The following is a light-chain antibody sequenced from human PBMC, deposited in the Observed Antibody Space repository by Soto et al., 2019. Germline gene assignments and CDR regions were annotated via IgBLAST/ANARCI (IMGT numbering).Light chain of an antibody. J-gene: IGKJ1*01. CDR3: QQVETYPWT. CDR2: GAS. CDR1: QAVSNY. Sequence: IQLTQSPSSLPASVGDRVTITCRASQAVSNYLAWYQQKPGMSHKLIIYGASTLQSGVTPRFRGSVSGTDSTLSINALQPDDAATSFFQQVETYPWTFGQGTKVEVK. V-gene: IGKV1-9*01.